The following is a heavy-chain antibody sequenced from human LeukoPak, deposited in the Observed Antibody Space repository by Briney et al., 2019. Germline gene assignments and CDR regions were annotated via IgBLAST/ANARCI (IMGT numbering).Heavy chain of an antibody. CDR1: GGTFSSYA. Sequence: ASVKVSCKASGGTFSSYAISWVRQAPGQGLEWMGIINPSGGSTSYAQKFQGRVTMTRDTSTSTVYMELSSLRSEDTAVYYCARLRPGYYFDYWGQGTLVTVSS. CDR2: INPSGGST. V-gene: IGHV1-46*01. D-gene: IGHD1-14*01. CDR3: ARLRPGYYFDY. J-gene: IGHJ4*02.